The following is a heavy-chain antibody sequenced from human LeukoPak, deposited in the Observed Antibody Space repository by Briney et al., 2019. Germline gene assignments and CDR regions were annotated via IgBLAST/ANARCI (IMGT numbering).Heavy chain of an antibody. J-gene: IGHJ4*02. CDR2: IYTSGST. CDR1: GGSISSGSYY. D-gene: IGHD3/OR15-3a*01. V-gene: IGHV4-61*02. CDR3: ARGQSIWTDTGEDY. Sequence: SETLSLTRTVSGGSISSGSYYWSWIRQPAGKGLEWIGRIYTSGSTNYNPSLKSRVTISVDTSKNQFSLKLSSVTAADTAVYYCARGQSIWTDTGEDYWGQGTLVTVSS.